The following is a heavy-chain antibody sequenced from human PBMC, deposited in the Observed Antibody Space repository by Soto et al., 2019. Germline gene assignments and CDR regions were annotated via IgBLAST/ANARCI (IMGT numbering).Heavy chain of an antibody. CDR1: GASISGHH. J-gene: IGHJ4*02. CDR2: LYYTGST. V-gene: IGHV4-59*08. CDR3: ARGFAIGWYTYYFDL. Sequence: SETLSLTCTVSGASISGHHWGWTRQSPGKGLEWIGYLYYTGSTNYNPSLKSRVTMSVDTAKNQFSLKLDSVTAADTAVYYCARGFAIGWYTYYFDLWGQGPLVTVSS. D-gene: IGHD6-19*01.